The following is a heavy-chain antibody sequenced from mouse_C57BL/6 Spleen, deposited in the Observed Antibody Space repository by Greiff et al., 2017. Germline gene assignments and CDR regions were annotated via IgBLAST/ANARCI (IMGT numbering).Heavy chain of an antibody. D-gene: IGHD1-1*01. Sequence: VMLVESGPGLVAPSQSLYITCTVSGFSLTSYAISWVRQPPGKGLEWLGVIWTGGGTNYNSALNSRLSISKDNSKSQVFLKMNSLQTDDTARYYCARASTVVATGGCFDVWGTGTTVTVSS. J-gene: IGHJ1*03. CDR2: IWTGGGT. CDR3: ARASTVVATGGCFDV. V-gene: IGHV2-9-1*01. CDR1: GFSLTSYA.